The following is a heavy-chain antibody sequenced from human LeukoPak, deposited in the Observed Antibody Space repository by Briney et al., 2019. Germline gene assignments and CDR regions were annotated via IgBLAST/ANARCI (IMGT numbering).Heavy chain of an antibody. CDR2: IYYSGST. D-gene: IGHD5-12*01. CDR3: ARSVDIVATTPLDY. CDR1: GGSISSYY. Sequence: SETLCLTCTVSGGSISSYYWSWIRQPPGKGLEWIGYIYYSGSTNYNPSLKSRVTISVDTSKNQLSLKLSSVTAADTAVYYCARSVDIVATTPLDYWGQGTLVTVSS. J-gene: IGHJ4*02. V-gene: IGHV4-59*01.